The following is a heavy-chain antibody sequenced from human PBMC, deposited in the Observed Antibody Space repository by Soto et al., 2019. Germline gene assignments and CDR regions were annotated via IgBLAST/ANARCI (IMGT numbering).Heavy chain of an antibody. J-gene: IGHJ4*02. CDR1: GFTFSSYS. V-gene: IGHV3-21*04. Sequence: GGSLRLSCAASGFTFSSYSMNWVRQAPGKGLEWVSAITSSSSDTYYLDSVKGRFTISRDNSKNTLFLQMNSLRAEDTAIYYCAKLGSSAWSPHYYFDYWGQGTLVTVSS. D-gene: IGHD3-10*01. CDR3: AKLGSSAWSPHYYFDY. CDR2: ITSSSSDT.